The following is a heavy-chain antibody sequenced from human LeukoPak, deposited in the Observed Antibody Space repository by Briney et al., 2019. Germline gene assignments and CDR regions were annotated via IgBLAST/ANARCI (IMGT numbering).Heavy chain of an antibody. CDR1: GFTFDDYA. J-gene: IGHJ6*02. Sequence: GGSLRLSCAASGFTFDDYAMHWVRQAPGKGLEWVSGISCNSGNIGYADSMKGRFTISRDNAKNSLYLQMNSLRAEDTALYYCAKDGGGYSYYGMDVWGQGTTVTVSS. V-gene: IGHV3-9*01. CDR2: ISCNSGNI. D-gene: IGHD5-12*01. CDR3: AKDGGGYSYYGMDV.